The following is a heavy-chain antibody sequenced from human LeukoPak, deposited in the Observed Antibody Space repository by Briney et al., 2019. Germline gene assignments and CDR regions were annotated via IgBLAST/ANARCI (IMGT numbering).Heavy chain of an antibody. CDR1: GYSSTYVFTTYP. CDR2: INLRGDAT. J-gene: IGHJ5*02. Sequence: GASVKVSCKASGYSSTYVFTTYPINWVRQAPGQGLEWLGMINLRGDATIYAQKFQGRVTMTSHSSTTTVYMELSSLKSEDTGLYYCARKWSSRDWFDPWGQGTLVTVSS. CDR3: ARKWSSRDWFDP. V-gene: IGHV1-46*01. D-gene: IGHD2-8*01.